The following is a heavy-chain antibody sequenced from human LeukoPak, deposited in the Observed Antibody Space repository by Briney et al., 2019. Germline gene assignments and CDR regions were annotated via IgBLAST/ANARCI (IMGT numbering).Heavy chain of an antibody. CDR2: ISGGGGGT. Sequence: GGSLRLSCAASGFAFSSYAMSWVRQAPGKGLDWVSAISGGGGGTYYADSVKGRFTISRDNSKNTLYLQMNSLRAEDTAVYYCAKPSVPGSSSFDYWGQGTLVTVSS. J-gene: IGHJ4*02. D-gene: IGHD6-13*01. CDR3: AKPSVPGSSSFDY. CDR1: GFAFSSYA. V-gene: IGHV3-23*01.